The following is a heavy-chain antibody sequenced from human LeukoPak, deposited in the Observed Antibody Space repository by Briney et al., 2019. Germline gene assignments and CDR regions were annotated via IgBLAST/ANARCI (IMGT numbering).Heavy chain of an antibody. J-gene: IGHJ4*02. V-gene: IGHV3-23*01. Sequence: SWVRQAPGKGLEWVSAISGSGGSTYYADSVKGRFTISRDNSKNTLYLQMNSLRAEDTAVYYCAKSPDTAMNYWGQGTLVTVSS. D-gene: IGHD5-18*01. CDR2: ISGSGGST. CDR3: AKSPDTAMNY.